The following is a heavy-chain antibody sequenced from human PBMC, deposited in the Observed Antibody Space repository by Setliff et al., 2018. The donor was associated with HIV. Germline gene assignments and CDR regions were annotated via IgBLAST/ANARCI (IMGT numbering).Heavy chain of an antibody. Sequence: GGSLRLSCAASGFTVSPYWMSWVRQGPEGLEWVANINQDGSEKYYVDSVKGRFTISRDNAKNSLYLQMNSLRAEDTAVYYCARGISADYYGSGSLWGQGALVTVSS. CDR3: ARGISADYYGSGSL. V-gene: IGHV3-7*01. CDR2: INQDGSEK. CDR1: GFTVSPYW. J-gene: IGHJ4*02. D-gene: IGHD3-10*01.